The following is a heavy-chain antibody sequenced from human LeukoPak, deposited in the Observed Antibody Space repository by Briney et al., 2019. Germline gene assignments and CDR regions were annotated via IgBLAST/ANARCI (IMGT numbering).Heavy chain of an antibody. CDR3: ARETSGSSDY. J-gene: IGHJ4*02. CDR1: GLTFSSYW. D-gene: IGHD3-22*01. Sequence: SGGSLRLSCAASGLTFSSYWMHWVRQAPGKGLVWVSRVNSDGSSTGYVDSVKGRFTISRDNAKNTLYLQLNSLRAEDTALYYCARETSGSSDYWGQGTLVTVSS. CDR2: VNSDGSST. V-gene: IGHV3-74*01.